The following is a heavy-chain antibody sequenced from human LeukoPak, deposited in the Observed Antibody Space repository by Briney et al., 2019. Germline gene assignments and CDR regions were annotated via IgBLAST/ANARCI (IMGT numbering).Heavy chain of an antibody. D-gene: IGHD1-26*01. CDR2: IYHSGST. Sequence: KASETLSLTCTVSGYSISSGYYWGWIRQPPGKGLEWIGSIYHSGSTYYNPSLKSRVTISVDTSKNQFSLKLSSVTAADTAVYYCARDPLRSYGHYYYFDYWGQGTLVTVSS. V-gene: IGHV4-38-2*02. CDR3: ARDPLRSYGHYYYFDY. J-gene: IGHJ4*02. CDR1: GYSISSGYY.